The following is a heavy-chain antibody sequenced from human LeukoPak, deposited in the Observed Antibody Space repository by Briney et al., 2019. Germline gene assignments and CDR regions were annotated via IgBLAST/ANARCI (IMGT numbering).Heavy chain of an antibody. CDR3: ARGPYGSGSYYKFDY. Sequence: GASVKVSCKASGYTFTSYGISWVRQAPGQGLEWMGWISAYNGNTNYAQKLQGRVTMTTDTSTSTAYMELRSLRSDDTAVYYCARGPYGSGSYYKFDYWSQGTLVTVSS. D-gene: IGHD3-10*01. CDR2: ISAYNGNT. CDR1: GYTFTSYG. V-gene: IGHV1-18*01. J-gene: IGHJ4*02.